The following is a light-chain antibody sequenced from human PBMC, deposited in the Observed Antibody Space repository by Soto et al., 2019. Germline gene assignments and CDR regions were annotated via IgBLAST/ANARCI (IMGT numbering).Light chain of an antibody. V-gene: IGLV1-40*01. CDR3: QSYDNSLSGSF. CDR1: SSNIGAGYD. J-gene: IGLJ1*01. Sequence: QSVLTQPPSVSGAPGQRVTISCTGSSSNIGAGYDVHWYQQLPGTAPKLLIYGDSNRPSGVPDRFSGSKSGTSTSLAITGLQAEDEADYYCQSYDNSLSGSFFGTGTKVTVL. CDR2: GDS.